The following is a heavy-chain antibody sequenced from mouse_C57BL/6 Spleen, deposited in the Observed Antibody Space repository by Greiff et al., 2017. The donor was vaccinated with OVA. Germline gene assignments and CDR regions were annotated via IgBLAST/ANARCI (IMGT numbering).Heavy chain of an antibody. CDR3: AREGSSWFAY. J-gene: IGHJ3*01. Sequence: VQLQQSGAELVTPGASVQISCNASGYAFRSSWLNWVKQRPGKGLEWIGPIYPGDGDTNYNGKFKCKATLTADKASSTAYMQHSSLISEDAAVYFCAREGSSWFAYWGQGTRVTVSA. CDR1: GYAFRSSW. CDR2: IYPGDGDT. V-gene: IGHV1-80*01.